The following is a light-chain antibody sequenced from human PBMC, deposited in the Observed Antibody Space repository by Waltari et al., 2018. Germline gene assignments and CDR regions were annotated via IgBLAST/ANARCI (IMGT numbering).Light chain of an antibody. Sequence: DIQMTQSPSTLSASVGDRVTITCRASQSISSWLAWYQQKPGKAPKILMYQASSLESGVPLRFSGSGSGTEFTLTISSLQPDDFATYYCQQYNSYPYTFGQGTKLEIK. CDR1: QSISSW. CDR3: QQYNSYPYT. CDR2: QAS. J-gene: IGKJ2*01. V-gene: IGKV1-5*03.